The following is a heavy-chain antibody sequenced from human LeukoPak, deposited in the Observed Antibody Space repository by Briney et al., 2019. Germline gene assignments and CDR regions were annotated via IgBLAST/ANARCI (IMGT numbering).Heavy chain of an antibody. J-gene: IGHJ4*02. Sequence: ASVKVSCKASGYTFTSHGISWVRRAPGQGLEWMGWVSTYNGNTNYVPKYQGRVTMTTDTSTSTAYMELRSLRSDDTAVYYCARDVDTATDQINDYWGQGTLVTVSS. CDR1: GYTFTSHG. D-gene: IGHD5-18*01. CDR2: VSTYNGNT. V-gene: IGHV1-18*04. CDR3: ARDVDTATDQINDY.